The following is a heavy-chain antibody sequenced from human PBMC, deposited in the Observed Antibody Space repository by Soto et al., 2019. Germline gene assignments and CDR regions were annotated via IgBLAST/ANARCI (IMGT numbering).Heavy chain of an antibody. V-gene: IGHV3-23*01. Sequence: PGGSLRLSCAASGFTFSNYAMAWVRQAPGKGLECVSTINNSGGSTYYADSVKGRFTISRDNSKNTLYLQVNSLRAEDTAVYYCAKERLGRGVDYWGQGTLVTVSS. CDR3: AKERLGRGVDY. CDR1: GFTFSNYA. D-gene: IGHD3-10*01. CDR2: INNSGGST. J-gene: IGHJ4*02.